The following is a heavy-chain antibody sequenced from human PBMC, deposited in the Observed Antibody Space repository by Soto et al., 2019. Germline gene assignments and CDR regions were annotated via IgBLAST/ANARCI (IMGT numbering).Heavy chain of an antibody. V-gene: IGHV4-31*03. D-gene: IGHD2-2*01. J-gene: IGHJ4*02. CDR3: ARIGRNVVPPFDN. CDR2: IYHSLTT. Sequence: PSETLSLTCTVSGGSISSGGYYWSWIRQHAGKGLEWIIYIYHSLTTYYTPSLKCRLTISVDTSKTHLSLDSQSVTAADTTVYFCARIGRNVVPPFDNWGQGTLVTVSS. CDR1: GGSISSGGYY.